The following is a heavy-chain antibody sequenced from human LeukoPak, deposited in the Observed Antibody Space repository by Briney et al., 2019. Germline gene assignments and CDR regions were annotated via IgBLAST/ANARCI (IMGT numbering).Heavy chain of an antibody. Sequence: PGGSLRLSCAASGFTFSTYEMNRVRQAPGKGLEWVSYISSSGSSIYYADSVKGRFTISRDNAKNSLYLQMNSLRAEDTAVYYCARDRVNWNDGFDPWGQGTLVTVSS. J-gene: IGHJ5*02. CDR3: ARDRVNWNDGFDP. V-gene: IGHV3-48*03. CDR1: GFTFSTYE. CDR2: ISSSGSSI. D-gene: IGHD1-20*01.